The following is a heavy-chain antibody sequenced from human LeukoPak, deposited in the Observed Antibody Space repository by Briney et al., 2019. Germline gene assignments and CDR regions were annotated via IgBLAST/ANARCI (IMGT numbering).Heavy chain of an antibody. CDR3: ARRLGGFDY. J-gene: IGHJ4*02. V-gene: IGHV4-34*12. D-gene: IGHD3-16*01. CDR2: LFHSGTI. Sequence: SETLSLTCAVYGGSFSGYYWSWIRQPPGKGLEWIGSLFHSGTIYYTPSLKSRVTISVDTSKNQFSLKLSSVTAADTAVYYCARRLGGFDYWGQGTLVTVSS. CDR1: GGSFSGYY.